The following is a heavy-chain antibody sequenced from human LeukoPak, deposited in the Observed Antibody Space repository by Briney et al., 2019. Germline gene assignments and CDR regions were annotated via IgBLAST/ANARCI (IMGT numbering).Heavy chain of an antibody. V-gene: IGHV1-18*01. J-gene: IGHJ4*02. CDR1: GYTFTSYA. CDR2: ISTYSGNT. CDR3: ARGGSRGVTYGNFDY. Sequence: ASVKVSCKPSGYTFTSYALSWVRQAPGQGLEWMGWISTYSGNTNYAQKLQGRITMTIETSTSTAYMELRSLRSDDTAVYYCARGGSRGVTYGNFDYWGQGTLVTVSS. D-gene: IGHD3-10*01.